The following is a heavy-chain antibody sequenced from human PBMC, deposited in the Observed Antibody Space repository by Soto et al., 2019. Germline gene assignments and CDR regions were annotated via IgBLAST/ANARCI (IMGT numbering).Heavy chain of an antibody. D-gene: IGHD1-26*01. CDR2: FDPEDGEP. Sequence: ASAKVSCKVSGYALTELSMHWVRQAPGKGLEWMGGFDPEDGEPIYAQKFQGRVTMTEDTSTDTAYMELSSLRSEDTAVYYCATDPLMGALDYWGQGTPGHRLL. CDR3: ATDPLMGALDY. V-gene: IGHV1-24*01. J-gene: IGHJ4*02. CDR1: GYALTELS.